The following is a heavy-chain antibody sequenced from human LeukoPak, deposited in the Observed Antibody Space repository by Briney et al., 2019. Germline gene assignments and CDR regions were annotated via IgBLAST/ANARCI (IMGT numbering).Heavy chain of an antibody. V-gene: IGHV1-69*05. CDR1: GGTFGSYA. J-gene: IGHJ6*03. CDR2: IIPIFGTA. Sequence: ASVKVSCKASGGTFGSYAISWVRQAPGQGLEWMGGIIPIFGTANYAQKFQGRVTITTDESTSTAYMELSSLRSEDTAVYYCARGLWQNYYYYYMDVWGKGTTVTVSS. CDR3: ARGLWQNYYYYYMDV. D-gene: IGHD5-18*01.